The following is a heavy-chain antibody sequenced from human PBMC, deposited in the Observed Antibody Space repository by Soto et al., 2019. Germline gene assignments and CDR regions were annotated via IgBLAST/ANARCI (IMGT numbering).Heavy chain of an antibody. Sequence: QVQLVQSGAEVKKPGSSVKVSCKASGGTFSTYVINWVRQAPGHGLEWMGGIIPVSVTPNYAQKFQGRVTVTADKSTNTTYMELNRLRSEVTAVYYCARGDIVLVPAAMPFHYLGMDVWGQGTTVTVSS. J-gene: IGHJ6*02. CDR3: ARGDIVLVPAAMPFHYLGMDV. CDR1: GGTFSTYV. D-gene: IGHD2-2*01. CDR2: IIPVSVTP. V-gene: IGHV1-69*06.